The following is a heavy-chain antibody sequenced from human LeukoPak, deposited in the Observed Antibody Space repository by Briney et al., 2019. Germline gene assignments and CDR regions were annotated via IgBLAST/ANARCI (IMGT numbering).Heavy chain of an antibody. Sequence: PSETLSLTCTVSGGSISSGDYYWSWIRQPPGKGPEWMGYIYYSGSTYYNPSLKSRVTISADTSKNQFSLKLSSVTAADTAEYYCAREVRRDGSGKPTRRFDYWSQGTLVTVSS. V-gene: IGHV4-30-4*01. CDR3: AREVRRDGSGKPTRRFDY. J-gene: IGHJ4*02. CDR2: IYYSGST. D-gene: IGHD3-10*01. CDR1: GGSISSGDYY.